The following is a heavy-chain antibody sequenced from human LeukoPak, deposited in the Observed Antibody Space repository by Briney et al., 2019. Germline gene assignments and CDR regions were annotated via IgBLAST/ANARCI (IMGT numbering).Heavy chain of an antibody. CDR1: GYTLTNYN. D-gene: IGHD4-23*01. CDR3: AREFGHCYGDNCFYFFDT. J-gene: IGHJ4*02. CDR2: INTYKGDT. Sequence: ASVKVSCKASGYTLTNYNISWVRQAPGQGLEWMGWINTYKGDTLYAQKLQGRVTMTADTSTNTAYMELRSLRFDDTAVYYCAREFGHCYGDNCFYFFDTWGQGFRVAVSS. V-gene: IGHV1-18*01.